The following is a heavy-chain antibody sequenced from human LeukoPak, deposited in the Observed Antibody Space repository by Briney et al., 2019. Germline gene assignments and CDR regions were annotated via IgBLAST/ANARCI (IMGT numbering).Heavy chain of an antibody. V-gene: IGHV3-21*01. Sequence: GGSLRLSCAASGFTFSTYSINWVRQAPGKGLEWVSSSSSSSSSKYYADSVKGRFTISRDNAKNSLDLQMNSLGAEDTAVYYCARGRTDYDFWSGYLFDYWGQGTLVTVSS. D-gene: IGHD3-3*01. CDR2: SSSSSSSK. CDR3: ARGRTDYDFWSGYLFDY. J-gene: IGHJ4*02. CDR1: GFTFSTYS.